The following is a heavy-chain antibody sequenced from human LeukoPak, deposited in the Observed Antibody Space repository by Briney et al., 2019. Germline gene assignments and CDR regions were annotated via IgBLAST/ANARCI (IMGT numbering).Heavy chain of an antibody. CDR1: GFTLSSYW. V-gene: IGHV3-7*03. Sequence: GGSLRLSCGASGFTLSSYWMSWVRQAPGKGLEWVANIKQDGSERYYVDSVRGRFTISRDNAKNSLYLQMNSLRAEDTAVYYCARDIGSSAWYLFDSWGQGTLVTVSS. D-gene: IGHD6-19*01. CDR2: IKQDGSER. J-gene: IGHJ4*02. CDR3: ARDIGSSAWYLFDS.